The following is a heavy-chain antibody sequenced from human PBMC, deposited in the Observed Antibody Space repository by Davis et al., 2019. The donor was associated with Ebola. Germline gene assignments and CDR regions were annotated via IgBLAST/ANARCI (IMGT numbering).Heavy chain of an antibody. Sequence: MPSETLSLTCAVSGGSISSGGYSWSWIRQPPGKGLEWIGYIYHSGSTYYNPSLKSRVTISVDTSKNQFSLKLSSVTAADTAVYYCASLVVTVDAFDIWGQGTMVTVSS. CDR2: IYHSGST. V-gene: IGHV4-30-2*01. J-gene: IGHJ3*02. D-gene: IGHD2-21*02. CDR1: GGSISSGGYS. CDR3: ASLVVTVDAFDI.